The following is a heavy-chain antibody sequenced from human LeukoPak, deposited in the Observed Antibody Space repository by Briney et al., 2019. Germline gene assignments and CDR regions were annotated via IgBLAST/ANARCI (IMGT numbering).Heavy chain of an antibody. CDR1: GFTFSTYW. J-gene: IGHJ4*02. CDR2: ISSDGSST. CDR3: ARARVVTKWIDY. D-gene: IGHD2-21*02. Sequence: GGSLRLSCAASGFTFSTYWMHWVRQALGKGLVWVSRISSDGSSTTYADSVQGRFTISRDNAKNTLYLQMNSLRAEDTAVYYCARARVVTKWIDYWGQGTLDTVSS. V-gene: IGHV3-74*01.